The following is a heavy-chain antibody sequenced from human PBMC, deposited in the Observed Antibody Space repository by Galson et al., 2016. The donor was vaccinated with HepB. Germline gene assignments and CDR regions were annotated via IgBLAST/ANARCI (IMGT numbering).Heavy chain of an antibody. Sequence: SLRLSCAVSGFKFSDYAMHWVRQAAGKGLECVAVISYDGREKYYADSVKGRFTISRDNSKNTLDLQMNSLRTEDTALYYCAKDREWLRYTPDGIDVWGQGTTVTVSS. CDR3: AKDREWLRYTPDGIDV. CDR1: GFKFSDYA. J-gene: IGHJ3*01. CDR2: ISYDGREK. D-gene: IGHD5-12*01. V-gene: IGHV3-30*18.